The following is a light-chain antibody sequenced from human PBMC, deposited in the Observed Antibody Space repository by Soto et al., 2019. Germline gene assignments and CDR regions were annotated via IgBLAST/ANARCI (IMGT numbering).Light chain of an antibody. J-gene: IGKJ5*01. CDR3: QQYYNWPSIT. V-gene: IGKV3-15*01. CDR1: QSVTSN. CDR2: GAS. Sequence: DIVMTQSPATLAVSPGERATLSCRASQSVTSNLSWYQQNPGQTPRLLIYGASTRATGIPARFSGSGSGTEFTLTISSLQSEDFAVYCCQQYYNWPSITFGQGTRLEIK.